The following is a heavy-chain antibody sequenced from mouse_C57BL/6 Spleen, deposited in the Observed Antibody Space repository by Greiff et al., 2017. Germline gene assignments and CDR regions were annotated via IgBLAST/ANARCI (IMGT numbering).Heavy chain of an antibody. Sequence: VKLMESGAELVRPGASVTLSCKASGYTFTDYEMHWVKQTPVHGLEWIGAIDPETGGTAYNQKFKGKAILTADKSSSTAYMELRSLTSEDSAVYYGTRRGSYDGSWFAYWGQGTLVTVSA. CDR3: TRRGSYDGSWFAY. D-gene: IGHD2-3*01. CDR1: GYTFTDYE. V-gene: IGHV1-15*01. CDR2: IDPETGGT. J-gene: IGHJ3*01.